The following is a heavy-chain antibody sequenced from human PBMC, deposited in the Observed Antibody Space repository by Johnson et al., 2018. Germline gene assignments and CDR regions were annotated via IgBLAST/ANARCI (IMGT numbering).Heavy chain of an antibody. CDR2: ISGSGGST. V-gene: IGHV3-23*04. CDR1: GFTFSSYD. Sequence: EVQLVESGGGLVQPGGSLRLSCAASGFTFSSYDRSWVRPAPGKGLEWVSAISGSGGSTYYADSVRGRFTISKDNSKNTLYLQMNSLRAEATAVYYCANDYERSVGAPTGRAFDIWGQG. J-gene: IGHJ3*02. CDR3: ANDYERSVGAPTGRAFDI. D-gene: IGHD1-26*01.